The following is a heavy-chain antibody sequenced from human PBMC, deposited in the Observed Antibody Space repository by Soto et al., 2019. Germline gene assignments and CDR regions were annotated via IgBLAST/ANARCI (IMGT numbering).Heavy chain of an antibody. CDR3: TTGGIVLVPAEDSFDY. CDR2: IKSKTDGGTT. D-gene: IGHD2-2*01. CDR1: SVSNAW. V-gene: IGHV3-15*07. Sequence: SVSNAWMNWVRQAPGKGLEWVGRIKSKTDGGTTDYAAPVKGRFTISRDDSKNTLYLQMNSLKTEDTAVYYCTTGGIVLVPAEDSFDYWGQGTLVTVS. J-gene: IGHJ4*02.